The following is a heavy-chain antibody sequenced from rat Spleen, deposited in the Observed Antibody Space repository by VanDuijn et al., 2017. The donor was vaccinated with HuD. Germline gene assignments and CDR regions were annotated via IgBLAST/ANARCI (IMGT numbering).Heavy chain of an antibody. CDR1: GFTFSNYD. Sequence: EVQLVESDGGLVQPGRSLKLSCAASGFTFSNYDMAWVRQAPTKGLEWVASITNTGGSTYYPDSVKGRFTISRDNTKNTLYLQMDNLRSEDTATYYCARLYYGFWYFDFWGPGTMVTVSS. CDR3: ARLYYGFWYFDF. D-gene: IGHD1-7*01. J-gene: IGHJ1*01. V-gene: IGHV5S13*01. CDR2: ITNTGGST.